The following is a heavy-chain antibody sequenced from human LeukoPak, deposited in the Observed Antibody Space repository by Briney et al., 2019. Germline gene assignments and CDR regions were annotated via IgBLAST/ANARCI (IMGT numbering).Heavy chain of an antibody. J-gene: IGHJ4*02. CDR1: S. CDR3: XXXXXXXXXXXXWEVMPPFDY. V-gene: IGHV3-21*01. D-gene: IGHD1-26*01. CDR2: ISSSSSYI. Sequence: SXXXXRQXPGXGLXXXXSISSSSSYIYYADSVKGRFTISRDNAKNSXYLQMNSLRAEDTAVYNCXXXXXXXXXXXXWEVMPPFDYWGQGTLVTVSS.